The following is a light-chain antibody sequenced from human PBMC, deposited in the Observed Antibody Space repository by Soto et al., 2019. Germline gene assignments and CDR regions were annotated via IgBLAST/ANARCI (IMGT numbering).Light chain of an antibody. J-gene: IGKJ1*01. CDR1: QSVSSY. Sequence: EIVLTQSPATLSLSPGERATLSCRASQSVSSYLAWYQQKPGQAPRLLMYDVSNRATGIPASFSGSGSGTDFTLTLTSIEPEDFAVYYCQQRSSWPWTFGQGTKLEIK. V-gene: IGKV3-11*01. CDR2: DVS. CDR3: QQRSSWPWT.